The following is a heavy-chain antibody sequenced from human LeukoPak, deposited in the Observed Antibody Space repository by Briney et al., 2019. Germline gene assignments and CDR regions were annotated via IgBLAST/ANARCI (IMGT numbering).Heavy chain of an antibody. V-gene: IGHV1-69*01. CDR3: AQGGSAIFGVPKPLDY. Sequence: SVKVSCKASGGTFSSYAISWVRQAPGQGLEWMGGIIPIFGTANYAQKFQGRVTITADESTSTAYMELSSLRSEDTAVYYCAQGGSAIFGVPKPLDYWGQGTLVTVSS. CDR1: GGTFSSYA. D-gene: IGHD3-3*01. J-gene: IGHJ4*02. CDR2: IIPIFGTA.